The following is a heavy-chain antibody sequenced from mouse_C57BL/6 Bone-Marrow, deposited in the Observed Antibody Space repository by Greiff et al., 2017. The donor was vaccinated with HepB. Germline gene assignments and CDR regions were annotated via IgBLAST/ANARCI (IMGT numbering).Heavy chain of an antibody. Sequence: EVKLVESGGGLVKPGGSLKLSCAASGFTFSDYGMHWVRQAPEKGLEWVAYISSGSSTIYYADTVKGRFTISRDNAKNTLFLQVTSLRSEDTAMYYCARQITTVVLDYWGQGTTLTVSS. CDR2: ISSGSSTI. CDR1: GFTFSDYG. D-gene: IGHD1-1*01. J-gene: IGHJ2*01. CDR3: ARQITTVVLDY. V-gene: IGHV5-17*01.